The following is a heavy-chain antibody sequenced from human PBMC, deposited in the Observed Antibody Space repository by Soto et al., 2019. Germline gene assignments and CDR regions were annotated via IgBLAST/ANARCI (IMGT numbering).Heavy chain of an antibody. CDR3: ARAVIWPEDIVVVPAAPIADYYYYYMDV. CDR2: INWNGGST. V-gene: IGHV3-20*01. Sequence: GGSLRLSCAASGFTFDDYGMSWVRQAPGKGLEWVSGINWNGGSTGYADSVKGRFTISRDNAKNSLYLQMNSLRAEDTALYHCARAVIWPEDIVVVPAAPIADYYYYYMDVWGKGTTVTVSS. CDR1: GFTFDDYG. J-gene: IGHJ6*03. D-gene: IGHD2-2*01.